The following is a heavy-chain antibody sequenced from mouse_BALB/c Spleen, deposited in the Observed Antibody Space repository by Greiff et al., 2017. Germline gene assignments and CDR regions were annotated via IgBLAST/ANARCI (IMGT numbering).Heavy chain of an antibody. CDR1: GFTFNTYA. J-gene: IGHJ4*01. D-gene: IGHD1-2*01. Sequence: EVQLVESGGGLVQPTGSLKLSCAASGFTFNTYAMHWVCQAPGKGLEWVARIRSKSNNYATYYADSVKDRFTISRDDSQSMLYMQMNNLKTEDTAVIYCVREGGVTALMDYWGQGTSVTVSS. V-gene: IGHV10-3*03. CDR2: IRSKSNNYAT. CDR3: VREGGVTALMDY.